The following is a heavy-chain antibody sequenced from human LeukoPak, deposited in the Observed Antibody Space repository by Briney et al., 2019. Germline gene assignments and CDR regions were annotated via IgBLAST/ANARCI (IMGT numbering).Heavy chain of an antibody. CDR3: ARDGDSSSWFPDYYYYYGMDV. D-gene: IGHD6-13*01. CDR1: GYTFTGYY. J-gene: IGHJ6*02. CDR2: INPNSDGT. Sequence: ASVKVSCKASGYTFTGYYMHWVRQAPGQGLEWMGWINPNSDGTNYAQKFQGRVTMTRDTSTSTAYMELSRLRSDDTAVYYCARDGDSSSWFPDYYYYYGMDVWGQGTTVSVS. V-gene: IGHV1-2*02.